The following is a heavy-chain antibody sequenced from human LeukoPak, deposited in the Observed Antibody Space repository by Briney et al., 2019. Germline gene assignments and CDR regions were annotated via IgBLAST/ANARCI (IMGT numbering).Heavy chain of an antibody. CDR1: GLSISSSDYY. Sequence: SETLSLTCTVSGLSISSSDYYWAWIRQPPGKDLEWFGIIYYTGTTYYNPSLTSRVTISVDTSKNQFSLRLGSVTAADTAVYYCARLAYYYSTIRRPNWFDPWGQGTLVTASS. CDR2: IYYTGTT. CDR3: ARLAYYYSTIRRPNWFDP. J-gene: IGHJ5*02. D-gene: IGHD2/OR15-2a*01. V-gene: IGHV4-39*01.